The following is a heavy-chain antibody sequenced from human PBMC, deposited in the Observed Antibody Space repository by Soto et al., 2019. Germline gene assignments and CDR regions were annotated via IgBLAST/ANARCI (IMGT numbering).Heavy chain of an antibody. V-gene: IGHV3-30*18. CDR1: GFTFSSYG. D-gene: IGHD3-16*01. CDR3: AKDRFDYVWGSYLLD. CDR2: ISYDGSNK. Sequence: QVQLVESGGGVVQPRRSLRLSCAASGFTFSSYGMHWVRQAPGKGLEWVAVISYDGSNKYYADSVKGRFTISRDNSKNTLYLQMNSLRAEDTAVYYCAKDRFDYVWGSYLLDWGQGTLVTVSS. J-gene: IGHJ4*02.